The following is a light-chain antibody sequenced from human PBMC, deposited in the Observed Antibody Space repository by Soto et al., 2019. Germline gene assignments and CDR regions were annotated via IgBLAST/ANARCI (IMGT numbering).Light chain of an antibody. CDR3: QQYNSWPPKT. CDR1: QSVSSN. J-gene: IGKJ2*01. V-gene: IGKV3-15*01. CDR2: GAS. Sequence: EIVMTQSPATLSVSPGDRATLSCRASQSVSSNLAWYQQKPGQAPRLLIYGASTMATGIPARFSGSGSGTEFTLTISSLQSEDFAVYYCQQYNSWPPKTFGQGTKLEIK.